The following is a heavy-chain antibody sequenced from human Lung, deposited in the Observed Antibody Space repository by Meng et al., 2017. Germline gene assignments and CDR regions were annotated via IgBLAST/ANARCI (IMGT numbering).Heavy chain of an antibody. CDR1: GFTFSTQW. J-gene: IGHJ4*02. Sequence: GQLVEGGGGFVQPGGSLRLSCAASGFTFSTQWMHWVRQAPGKGLEWVSRITGDGSSTIYADSVQGRFTMSRDNAKNTLSLQMNSLRAEDTAVYYCARGGVTTDDWGQGTLVTVSS. D-gene: IGHD4-17*01. CDR2: ITGDGSST. V-gene: IGHV3-74*01. CDR3: ARGGVTTDD.